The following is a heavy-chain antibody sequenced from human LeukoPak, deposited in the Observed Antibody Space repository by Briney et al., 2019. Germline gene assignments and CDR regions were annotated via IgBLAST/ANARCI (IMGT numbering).Heavy chain of an antibody. D-gene: IGHD6-13*01. Sequence: GGSLRLSCAASGFSVSNDYMSWVRQAPGKGLEWVSALYSGGTTYYADSVKGRFTISSDNSKNTLFLQMNSLRAEDTAVYYCARIGAGSSRDYWGQGTLVTVSS. CDR1: GFSVSNDY. V-gene: IGHV3-66*01. CDR3: ARIGAGSSRDY. CDR2: LYSGGTT. J-gene: IGHJ4*02.